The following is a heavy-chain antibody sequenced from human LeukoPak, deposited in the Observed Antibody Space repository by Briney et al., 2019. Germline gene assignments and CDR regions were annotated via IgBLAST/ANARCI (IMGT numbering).Heavy chain of an antibody. CDR3: AKDVRGYNRPFDY. V-gene: IGHV3-23*01. J-gene: IGHJ4*02. CDR1: GFSFSTCA. CDR2: ISGSVSNT. D-gene: IGHD3-10*02. Sequence: GGSLRLSCAASGFSFSTCAMNWVRQAPGKGLEWVSAISGSVSNTYYADSVKGRFTISRDNSKNTLYLQMNSLGAEDTALYYCAKDVRGYNRPFDYWGQGTLVTVSS.